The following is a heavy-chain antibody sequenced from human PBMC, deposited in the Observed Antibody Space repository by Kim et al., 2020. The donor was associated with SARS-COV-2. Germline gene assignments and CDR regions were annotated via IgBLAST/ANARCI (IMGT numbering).Heavy chain of an antibody. CDR1: GYTFTSYG. D-gene: IGHD2-2*01. J-gene: IGHJ5*02. CDR2: ISAYNGNT. Sequence: ASVKVSCKASGYTFTSYGISWVRQAPGQGLEWMGWISAYNGNTNYAQKLQGRVTMTTDTSTSTAYMELRSLRSDDTAVYYCARDGPRVVVPVHDWFDPWGQGTLVTVSS. CDR3: ARDGPRVVVPVHDWFDP. V-gene: IGHV1-18*04.